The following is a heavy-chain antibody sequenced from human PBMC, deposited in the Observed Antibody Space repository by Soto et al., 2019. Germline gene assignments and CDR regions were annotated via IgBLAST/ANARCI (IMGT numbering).Heavy chain of an antibody. CDR3: ARAHYSGSYNFQH. J-gene: IGHJ1*01. Sequence: SETLSLTCTVSGGSISSYYWSWIRQSPGKGLEWIGYISYSGSTNYNPSLKSRVTISVDTSKNQFSLKLSSVTAADTAVYYCARAHYSGSYNFQHWGQGTLVTVSS. V-gene: IGHV4-59*01. CDR1: GGSISSYY. D-gene: IGHD1-26*01. CDR2: ISYSGST.